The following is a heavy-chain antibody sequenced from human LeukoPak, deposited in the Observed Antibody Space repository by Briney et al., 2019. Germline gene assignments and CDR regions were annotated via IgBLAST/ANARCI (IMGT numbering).Heavy chain of an antibody. CDR2: IYYTGKA. V-gene: IGHV4-39*02. J-gene: IGHJ4*02. D-gene: IGHD3-22*01. CDR1: GAYISSSGYY. Sequence: SETLSLTCIVSGAYISSSGYYWGWIRQPPGRGLEWIGSIYYTGKAFYNPSVKSRVTISVDTSTNHFSLKLYSVTAADTAVYYCAGLGAALYHYDSNGYLPFDYWGQGTLVAVSS. CDR3: AGLGAALYHYDSNGYLPFDY.